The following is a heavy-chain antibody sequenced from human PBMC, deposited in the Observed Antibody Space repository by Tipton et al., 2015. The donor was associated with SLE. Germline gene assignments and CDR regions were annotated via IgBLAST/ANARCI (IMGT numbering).Heavy chain of an antibody. D-gene: IGHD5-18*01. CDR1: DGSISSSNW. Sequence: TLSLTCSVSDGSISSSNWWSWVRQPPGKGLEWIGEIYHSGSTNYNPSLKSRVTISVDTSKNQFSLKLSSVTAADTAVYYCARRFSYGYKGAFDIWGQGTMVTVSS. CDR3: ARRFSYGYKGAFDI. V-gene: IGHV4-4*02. CDR2: IYHSGST. J-gene: IGHJ3*02.